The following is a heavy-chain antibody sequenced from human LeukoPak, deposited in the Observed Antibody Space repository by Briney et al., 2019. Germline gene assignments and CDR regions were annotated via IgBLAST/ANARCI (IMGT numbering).Heavy chain of an antibody. CDR2: TYYRSKWYY. V-gene: IGHV6-1*01. J-gene: IGHJ6*02. Sequence: SQTLSLTCAISGDSVSSISVAWTWIRQSPSRGLEWLGRTYYRSKWYYEYAVSVKGRININPDPSKNQFSLQLNSVTPEDTAVYYCALARSEYHYGVDVWGQGTTVTVSS. CDR1: GDSVSSISVA. CDR3: ALARSEYHYGVDV.